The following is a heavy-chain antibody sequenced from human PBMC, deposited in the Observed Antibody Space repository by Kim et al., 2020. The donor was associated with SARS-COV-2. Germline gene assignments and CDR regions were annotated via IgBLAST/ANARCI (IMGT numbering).Heavy chain of an antibody. V-gene: IGHV4-59*09. D-gene: IGHD6-13*01. CDR3: ARGTLSHSSYYFDY. Sequence: NPSLKSRVTISVDTSKNQFSLKLSSVTAADTAVYYCARGTLSHSSYYFDYWGQGTLVTVSS. J-gene: IGHJ4*02.